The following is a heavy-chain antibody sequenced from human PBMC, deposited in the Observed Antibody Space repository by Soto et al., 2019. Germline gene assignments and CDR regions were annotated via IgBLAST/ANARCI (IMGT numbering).Heavy chain of an antibody. D-gene: IGHD2-15*01. CDR1: GYTFTSYY. J-gene: IGHJ3*02. Sequence: QVQLVQSGAEVKKPGASVKVSCKASGYTFTSYYMHWVRQAPGQGLEWMGIINPSGGSTSYAQKFQGRVTMTRDTSTSTVYMELSSLRSEDTAVYYCARVEVVVAATIDAFDIWGQGTMVTVSS. CDR2: INPSGGST. V-gene: IGHV1-46*03. CDR3: ARVEVVVAATIDAFDI.